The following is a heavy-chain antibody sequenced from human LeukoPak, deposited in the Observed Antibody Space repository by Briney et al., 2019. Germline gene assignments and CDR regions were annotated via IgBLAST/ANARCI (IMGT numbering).Heavy chain of an antibody. D-gene: IGHD5-24*01. J-gene: IGHJ3*02. V-gene: IGHV4-59*01. CDR2: IYYSGST. Sequence: SETLSLTCAVYGGSFSGYYWSWIRQPPGKGLEWIGYIYYSGSTNYNPSLKSRVTISVDTSKNQFSLKLSSVTAADTAVYYCAREGGYNDAFDIWGQGTMVTVSS. CDR1: GGSFSGYY. CDR3: AREGGYNDAFDI.